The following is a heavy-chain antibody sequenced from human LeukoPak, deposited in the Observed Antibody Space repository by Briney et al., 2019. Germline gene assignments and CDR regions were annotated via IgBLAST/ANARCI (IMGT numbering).Heavy chain of an antibody. CDR2: ISAYNGNT. CDR3: ARGGFRGWFDP. V-gene: IGHV1-18*01. CDR1: GYTFTSYG. J-gene: IGHJ5*02. D-gene: IGHD1-26*01. Sequence: GASVKVSCTVSGYTFTSYGISWVRQAPGQGLECMGWISAYNGNTNYAQKFQDRLTMTTDKSTSTAYMELRSLRSDDTAVYYCARGGFRGWFDPWGQGTLVTVSS.